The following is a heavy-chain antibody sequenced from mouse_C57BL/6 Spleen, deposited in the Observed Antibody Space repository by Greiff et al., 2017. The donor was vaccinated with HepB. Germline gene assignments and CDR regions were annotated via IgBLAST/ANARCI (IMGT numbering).Heavy chain of an antibody. CDR2: IYPGNSDT. Sequence: EVQLQQSGTVLARPGASVKMSCKTSGYTFTSYWMHWVKQRPGQGLEWIGAIYPGNSDTSYNQKFKGKAKLTAVTSASTAYMELSSLTNEDSAVYYCTREYYGSSYGGWYFDVWGTGTTVTVSS. CDR3: TREYYGSSYGGWYFDV. CDR1: GYTFTSYW. J-gene: IGHJ1*03. D-gene: IGHD1-1*01. V-gene: IGHV1-5*01.